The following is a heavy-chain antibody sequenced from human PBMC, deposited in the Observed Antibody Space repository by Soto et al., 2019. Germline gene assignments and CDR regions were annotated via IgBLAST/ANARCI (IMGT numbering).Heavy chain of an antibody. D-gene: IGHD1-1*01. V-gene: IGHV4-4*07. Sequence: VRLQESGPGLGEPSQTLSLTCSVSGGSIENYHWSWSRQPAGKGLEWIGRIYSSGSANYNPSLKTRGTMSVDTSKNQVFLSVTSVTAADTAVYFCARGGTRSADLPTYWGQGIQVIVSS. CDR3: ARGGTRSADLPTY. CDR2: IYSSGSA. CDR1: GGSIENYH. J-gene: IGHJ4*02.